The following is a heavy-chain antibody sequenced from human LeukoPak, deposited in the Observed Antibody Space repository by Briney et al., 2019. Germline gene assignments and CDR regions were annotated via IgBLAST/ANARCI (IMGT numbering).Heavy chain of an antibody. CDR2: IKEDGRQT. J-gene: IGHJ4*02. V-gene: IGHV3-7*01. Sequence: PGGSLRLSCVGSGSTFNGHWLTWVRQAPGRGLEWVASIKEDGRQTHYVDSVKGRFIISRDNSKKSLYLQMNSLRIEDTAVYYCAREWYDYGGDSEGYWGQGTWVTVSP. CDR3: AREWYDYGGDSEGY. CDR1: GSTFNGHW. D-gene: IGHD4-23*01.